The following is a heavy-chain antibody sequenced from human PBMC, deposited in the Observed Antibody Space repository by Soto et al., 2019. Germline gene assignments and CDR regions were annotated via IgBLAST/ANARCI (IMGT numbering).Heavy chain of an antibody. CDR1: GFTFSSYE. D-gene: IGHD2-2*01. J-gene: IGHJ4*02. V-gene: IGHV3-48*03. Sequence: EVLLVESGGGLVQPGGSLRLSCAASGFTFSSYEMNWVRQAPGKGLEWVSYISISGSTIYYADSVKGRFTISRDNSKNSLYLQMNSLRVEDTAVYYCARDSSTSSQFDYWGQGTLVTVSS. CDR3: ARDSSTSSQFDY. CDR2: ISISGSTI.